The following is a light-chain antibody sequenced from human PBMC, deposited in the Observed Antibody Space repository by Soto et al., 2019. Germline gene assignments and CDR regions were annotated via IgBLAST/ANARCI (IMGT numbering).Light chain of an antibody. CDR3: FSYAGSYTLLV. CDR1: SSDVGRYNY. CDR2: GVS. J-gene: IGLJ2*01. V-gene: IGLV2-11*01. Sequence: QSALTQPRSVSGSPGQSVTISCTGTSSDVGRYNYVSWYQQHPGKAPKLIIYGVSQRPSGVPDRFSGSKSGNTASLTISGLQPEDDADYYCFSYAGSYTLLVVGGGTKLTVL.